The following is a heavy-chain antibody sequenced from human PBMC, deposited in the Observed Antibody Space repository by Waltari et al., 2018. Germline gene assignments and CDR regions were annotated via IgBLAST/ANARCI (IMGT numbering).Heavy chain of an antibody. J-gene: IGHJ3*02. Sequence: NYMSWVRQAPGKGLEWVSVIYSGGSTYYSDSVKGRFTISRDNSKNTLYLQMNSLRAEDTAVYYCARDYGETDAFDIWGQGTMVTVSS. V-gene: IGHV3-53*01. CDR2: IYSGGST. D-gene: IGHD4-17*01. CDR1: NY. CDR3: ARDYGETDAFDI.